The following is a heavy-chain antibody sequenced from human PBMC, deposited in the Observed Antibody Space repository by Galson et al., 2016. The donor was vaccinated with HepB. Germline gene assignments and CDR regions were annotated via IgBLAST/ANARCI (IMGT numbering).Heavy chain of an antibody. CDR1: GFSLSSRGVG. CDR3: AHTGPPRTDDDYRPWSFGL. CDR2: VFWDDHK. J-gene: IGHJ2*01. Sequence: ALVKPTQTLTLTCTFSGFSLSSRGVGVGWIRQPPGKALEWFALVFWDDHKRYRPSLQSRLTITKDTSKNQVVLTMTNIDPVDTATYYCAHTGPPRTDDDYRPWSFGLWSRGTLVTVSS. V-gene: IGHV2-5*02. D-gene: IGHD4-17*01.